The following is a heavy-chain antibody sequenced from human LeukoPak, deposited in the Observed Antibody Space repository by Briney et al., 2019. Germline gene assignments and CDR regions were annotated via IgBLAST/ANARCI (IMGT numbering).Heavy chain of an antibody. D-gene: IGHD3-9*01. J-gene: IGHJ4*02. V-gene: IGHV5-51*01. CDR3: ARQGILTGYQFDY. Sequence: GESLKISCKGSGYSFTSYWIGWVRQMPGKGLEWMGIIYPGDSDTRYSPSFQGQVTISADKSISTAYLQWSSLKASGTAMYYCARQGILTGYQFDYWGQGTLVTVSS. CDR2: IYPGDSDT. CDR1: GYSFTSYW.